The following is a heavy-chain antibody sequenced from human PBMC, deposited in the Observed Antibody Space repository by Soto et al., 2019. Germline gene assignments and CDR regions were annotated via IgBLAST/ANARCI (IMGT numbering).Heavy chain of an antibody. CDR1: GASISVHTYY. Sequence: QVHLQESGPGLVKPSQTLSLTCTVSGASISVHTYYWSWVRQLPGKGLESIGHIYNTGSTYYNPSLQSRLTISLDTSKNQFSLKLNSVTAADTAVYYCARDAGGGTGSYYRYFDYWGQGILVTVSS. CDR3: ARDAGGGTGSYYRYFDY. D-gene: IGHD3-10*01. J-gene: IGHJ4*02. V-gene: IGHV4-31*03. CDR2: IYNTGST.